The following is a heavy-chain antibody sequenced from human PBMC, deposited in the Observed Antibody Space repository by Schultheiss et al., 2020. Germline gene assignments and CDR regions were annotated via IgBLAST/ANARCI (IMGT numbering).Heavy chain of an antibody. Sequence: GGSLRLSCAASGFTFSNAWMSWVRQAPGKGLEWVSAISGSGGSTYYAASGKGRFTISRDDSKNTAYLQMNSLKTEDTAVYYCTSPGGYAGYWGQGTLVTVSS. J-gene: IGHJ4*02. CDR2: ISGSGGST. CDR1: GFTFSNAW. V-gene: IGHV3-23*01. D-gene: IGHD5-12*01. CDR3: TSPGGYAGY.